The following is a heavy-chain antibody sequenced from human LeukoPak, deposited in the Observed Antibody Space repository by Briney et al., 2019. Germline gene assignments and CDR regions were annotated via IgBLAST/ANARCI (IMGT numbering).Heavy chain of an antibody. CDR3: ARGGYDILTGSYSDFDY. D-gene: IGHD3-9*01. V-gene: IGHV1-18*01. J-gene: IGHJ4*02. Sequence: ASVKVSCKASGYTFTSYGISWVRQAPGQGLEWMGWISAYNGNTNYAQKLQGRVTMTTDTSTSTAYMELRSLRSDDTAVYYCARGGYDILTGSYSDFDYWGQGTLVTVSS. CDR1: GYTFTSYG. CDR2: ISAYNGNT.